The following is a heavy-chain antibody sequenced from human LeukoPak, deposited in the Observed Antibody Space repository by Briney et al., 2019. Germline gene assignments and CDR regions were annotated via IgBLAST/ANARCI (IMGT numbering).Heavy chain of an antibody. Sequence: PSETLSLTCAVYGGSFSGYYWSWIRQPPGKGLEWIGEINHSGSTNYNPSLKSRVTISVDTSKNQFSLKLSSVTAADTAVYYCASSFPVGATTDLDYWGQGTLVTVSS. J-gene: IGHJ4*02. CDR2: INHSGST. D-gene: IGHD1-26*01. CDR1: GGSFSGYY. CDR3: ASSFPVGATTDLDY. V-gene: IGHV4-34*01.